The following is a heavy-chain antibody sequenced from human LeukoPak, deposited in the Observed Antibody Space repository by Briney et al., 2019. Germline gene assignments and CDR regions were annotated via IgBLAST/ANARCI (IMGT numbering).Heavy chain of an antibody. Sequence: SETLSLTCAVSGGSISSSNWWSWVRQPPGKGLEWIGEIYHSGSTNYNPSLKSRVTISVDKSKNQFSLKLSSVTAADTAVYYCARGGSYYYDSSFDYWGQGTLVTVSS. CDR2: IYHSGST. CDR3: ARGGSYYYDSSFDY. D-gene: IGHD3-22*01. J-gene: IGHJ4*02. V-gene: IGHV4-4*02. CDR1: GGSISSSNW.